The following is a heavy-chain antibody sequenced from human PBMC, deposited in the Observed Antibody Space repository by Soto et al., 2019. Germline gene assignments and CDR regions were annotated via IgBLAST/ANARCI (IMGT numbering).Heavy chain of an antibody. Sequence: GESLKISCKGSGYSFTSYWIGWVRQMPGKGLEWMGIIYPGDSDTRYSPSFQGQVTISADKAISTAYLQWSSLKASDTAMYYCAIARPTSPYYCYYGMDVWGQGTTVTVSS. CDR1: GYSFTSYW. J-gene: IGHJ6*02. CDR2: IYPGDSDT. D-gene: IGHD6-6*01. V-gene: IGHV5-51*01. CDR3: AIARPTSPYYCYYGMDV.